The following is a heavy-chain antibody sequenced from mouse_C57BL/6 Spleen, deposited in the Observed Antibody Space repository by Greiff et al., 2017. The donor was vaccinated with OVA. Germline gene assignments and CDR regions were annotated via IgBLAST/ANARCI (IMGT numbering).Heavy chain of an antibody. J-gene: IGHJ1*03. CDR3: ARYYSNYWYFDV. D-gene: IGHD2-5*01. V-gene: IGHV1-55*01. CDR2: IYPGSGST. Sequence: QVQLQQPGAELVKPGASLKMSCKASGYTFTSYWITWVKQRPGQGLEWIGDIYPGSGSTNYNEKFKSKATLTVDTSSSTAYMQLSSLTSEDSAVYYCARYYSNYWYFDVWGTGTTVTVSS. CDR1: GYTFTSYW.